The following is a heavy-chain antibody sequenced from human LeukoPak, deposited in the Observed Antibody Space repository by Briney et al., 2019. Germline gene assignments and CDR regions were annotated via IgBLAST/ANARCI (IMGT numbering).Heavy chain of an antibody. V-gene: IGHV3-43*02. CDR1: GFSFDDYA. J-gene: IGHJ6*02. CDR3: AKDLLPTSVTLYYYYGMDV. Sequence: GGSLRLSCAASGFSFDDYAMHWVRRAPGKGLEWVSLISGDGGSTYYADSVKGRFTISRDNSKNSLYLQMNSLRTEDTALYYCAKDLLPTSVTLYYYYGMDVWGQGTTVTVSS. D-gene: IGHD4-11*01. CDR2: ISGDGGST.